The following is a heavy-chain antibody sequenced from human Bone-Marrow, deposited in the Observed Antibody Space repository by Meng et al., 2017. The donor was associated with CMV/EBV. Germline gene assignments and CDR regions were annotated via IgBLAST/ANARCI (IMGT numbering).Heavy chain of an antibody. CDR2: IYYSGST. V-gene: IGHV4-31*03. D-gene: IGHD6-19*01. CDR3: ARATYSSGRFDY. Sequence: SETLSLTCTVSGGSISSGGYYWSWIRQHPGKGLEWIGYIYYSGSTYYNPSLKSRVTISVDTSKNQFSLKLSSVTAADTAVYYCARATYSSGRFDYWGRGTLVTVSS. J-gene: IGHJ4*02. CDR1: GGSISSGGYY.